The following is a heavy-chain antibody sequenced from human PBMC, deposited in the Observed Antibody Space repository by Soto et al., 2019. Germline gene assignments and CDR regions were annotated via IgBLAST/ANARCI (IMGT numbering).Heavy chain of an antibody. V-gene: IGHV3-33*01. CDR1: GFTLRSSA. CDR2: TWHDGSNK. Sequence: HPGGSLRLSCTSSGFTLRSSAIHWVRQAPGKGLEAVAFTWHDGSNKYYADSVKGRFTASRDSSNDVLYLQMDNLRDADTAVYYCARDISGSIDLWGQGTLVTVSS. J-gene: IGHJ5*02. CDR3: ARDISGSIDL. D-gene: IGHD1-26*01.